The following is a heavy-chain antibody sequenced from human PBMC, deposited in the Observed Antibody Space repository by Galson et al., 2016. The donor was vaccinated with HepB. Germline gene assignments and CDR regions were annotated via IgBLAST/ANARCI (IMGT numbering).Heavy chain of an antibody. CDR3: ARRVNSWSHHDY. CDR2: IYPGDSDT. Sequence: QSGAEVKKPGESLRISCNGSGYTFSNYWIGWVRQMPGKGLEWMGVIYPGDSDTRYNPSFQGQVTISVDKSIATAYLQWSSLEASDTAIYFCARRVNSWSHHDYWGQGTLVTVSA. CDR1: GYTFSNYW. D-gene: IGHD6-13*01. J-gene: IGHJ4*02. V-gene: IGHV5-51*01.